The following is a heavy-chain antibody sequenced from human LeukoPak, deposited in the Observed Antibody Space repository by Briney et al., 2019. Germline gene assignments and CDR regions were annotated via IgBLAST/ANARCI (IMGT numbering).Heavy chain of an antibody. V-gene: IGHV1-18*04. CDR2: ISAYNGNT. J-gene: IGHJ4*02. CDR3: ARLRSYGDYSDY. Sequence: ASVKVSCKASGYTFTNYGVTWVRQAPGQGLQWMGWISAYNGNTNYAQKFQGRISMTIDTSTTTAYMELRSLRSDDTAIYYCARLRSYGDYSDYWGQGTLVTVSS. D-gene: IGHD4-17*01. CDR1: GYTFTNYG.